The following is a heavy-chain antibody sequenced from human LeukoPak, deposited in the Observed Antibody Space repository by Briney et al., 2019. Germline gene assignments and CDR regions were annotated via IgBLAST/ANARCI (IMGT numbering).Heavy chain of an antibody. CDR2: IYYSGST. J-gene: IGHJ3*02. CDR3: ARDSTIFGVVRAFDI. V-gene: IGHV4-31*03. D-gene: IGHD3-3*01. Sequence: SETLSLTCTVSGGSISSGGYYWSWIRQHPGKGLEWIGYIYYSGSTYYNPSLKSRVTTSVDTSKNQFSLKLSSVTAADTAVYYCARDSTIFGVVRAFDIWGQGTMVTVSS. CDR1: GGSISSGGYY.